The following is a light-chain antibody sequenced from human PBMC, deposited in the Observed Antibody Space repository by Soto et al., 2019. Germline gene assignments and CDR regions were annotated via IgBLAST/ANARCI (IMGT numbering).Light chain of an antibody. Sequence: EIVLTQSPVSLSLSPGERATLSCRASQSVATFLAWYQQKPGQAPRLLIFDASTRAPGIPDRFNGSGSGKAFTLTITSLEPEDFAVYXCQQRTNWPLTFGGGTKVEV. CDR3: QQRTNWPLT. CDR2: DAS. CDR1: QSVATF. J-gene: IGKJ4*01. V-gene: IGKV3-11*01.